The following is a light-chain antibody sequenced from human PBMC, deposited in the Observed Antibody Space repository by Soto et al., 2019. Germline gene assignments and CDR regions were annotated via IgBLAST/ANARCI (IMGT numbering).Light chain of an antibody. CDR3: NSHTSSGFRV. V-gene: IGLV2-14*01. CDR2: EVS. Sequence: QSALTQPASVSGSLGQSITISCTGTSSDVGGYNHVSWYQHHPGKAPKLMIYEVSNRPSGVSNRFSGSKSGYTASLTISGLQAEDEADYYCNSHTSSGFRVFGTGTKFTVL. J-gene: IGLJ1*01. CDR1: SSDVGGYNH.